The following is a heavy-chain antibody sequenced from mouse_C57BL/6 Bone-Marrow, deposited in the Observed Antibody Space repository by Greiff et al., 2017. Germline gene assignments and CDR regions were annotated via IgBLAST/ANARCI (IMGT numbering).Heavy chain of an antibody. D-gene: IGHD1-1*01. V-gene: IGHV1-5*01. J-gene: IGHJ1*03. Sequence: EVQLQESGTVLARPGASVKMSCKTSGYTFTSYWMHWVKQRPGQGLEWIGAIYPGNSDTSYNQKFKGKAKLTAVTSASAAYMELSSLTNEDSAVYYCTHCGSSFYWYFDVWGTGTTVTVSS. CDR1: GYTFTSYW. CDR2: IYPGNSDT. CDR3: THCGSSFYWYFDV.